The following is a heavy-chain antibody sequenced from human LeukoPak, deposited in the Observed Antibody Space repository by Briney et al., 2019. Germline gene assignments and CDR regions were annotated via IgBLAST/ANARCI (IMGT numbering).Heavy chain of an antibody. CDR3: ARESITAAGTTGSWFDP. V-gene: IGHV3-30-3*01. D-gene: IGHD6-13*01. CDR1: GFTFSSYA. J-gene: IGHJ5*02. Sequence: GGSLRLSCAASGFTFSSYAMHWVRQAPGKGLEWVAVISYDGSNKYYADSVKGRFTISRDNSKNTLYLQMNSLRAEDTAVYYCARESITAAGTTGSWFDPWGQGTLVTVSS. CDR2: ISYDGSNK.